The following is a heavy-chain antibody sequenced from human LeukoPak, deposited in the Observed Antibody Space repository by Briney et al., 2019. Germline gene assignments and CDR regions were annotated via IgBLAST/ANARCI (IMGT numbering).Heavy chain of an antibody. V-gene: IGHV3-30*02. CDR2: IRYDGSNK. CDR3: ARVSVPYGYVEVFDY. J-gene: IGHJ4*02. CDR1: GFTFSSHG. D-gene: IGHD5-18*01. Sequence: PGGSLRLSCAASGFTFSSHGMHWVRQTPAKGLEWVAFIRYDGSNKYYADSVKGRFIISRDNSKNTLFLQMNSLRPEDTAVYYCARVSVPYGYVEVFDYWGQGTLVTVSS.